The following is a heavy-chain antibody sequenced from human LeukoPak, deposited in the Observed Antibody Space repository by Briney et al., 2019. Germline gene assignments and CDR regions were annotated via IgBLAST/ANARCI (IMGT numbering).Heavy chain of an antibody. CDR1: GASISTYY. V-gene: IGHV4-4*09. CDR3: ARHVATTVTRGYSCHPMDV. J-gene: IGHJ6*03. D-gene: IGHD4-17*01. CDR2: IAPSGGA. Sequence: SETLSLTCTASGASISTYYWSWIRQPPGEGLEWIAYIAPSGGAVYNPSLNSRLTVSVDTSKNQFSLKLNSVTAADTAVYYCARHVATTVTRGYSCHPMDVWGKGITVSVSS.